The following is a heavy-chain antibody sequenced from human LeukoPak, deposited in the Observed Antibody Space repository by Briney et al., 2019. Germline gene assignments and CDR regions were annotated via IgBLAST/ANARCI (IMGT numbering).Heavy chain of an antibody. V-gene: IGHV3-33*01. J-gene: IGHJ4*02. Sequence: GGSLRLSCAASGFTFSSYGMHWVRQAPGKGLEWVAVIWYDGSNKYYADSVKGRFTISRDNSKNTLYLQMNSLRAEDTAVYYCAREGRDGYNFDYWGQGTLVTVSS. CDR2: IWYDGSNK. D-gene: IGHD5-24*01. CDR1: GFTFSSYG. CDR3: AREGRDGYNFDY.